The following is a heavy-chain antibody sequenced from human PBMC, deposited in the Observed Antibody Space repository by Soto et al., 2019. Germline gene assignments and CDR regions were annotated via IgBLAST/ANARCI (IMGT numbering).Heavy chain of an antibody. CDR1: GYTFTSYG. Sequence: SVKVSCKASGYTFTSYGISWVRQAPGQGLEWMGRISPILGIANYAQKFQGRVTITADKSTSTAYMELSSLRSEDTAVYYCARELAADYCSSTSCYPDYYYYYMDVWGKGTTVTVSS. CDR2: ISPILGIA. V-gene: IGHV1-69*04. D-gene: IGHD2-2*01. J-gene: IGHJ6*03. CDR3: ARELAADYCSSTSCYPDYYYYYMDV.